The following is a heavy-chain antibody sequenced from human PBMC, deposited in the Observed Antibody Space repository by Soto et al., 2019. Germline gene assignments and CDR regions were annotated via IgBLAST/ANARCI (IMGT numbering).Heavy chain of an antibody. CDR3: AGRLTQSDYYGMDV. D-gene: IGHD6-25*01. CDR2: ITPIFGTA. J-gene: IGHJ6*02. CDR1: GGTFSSYA. V-gene: IGHV1-69*06. Sequence: QVQLVQSGAEVKKPGSSVKVSCKASGGTFSSYAISWVRQAPGPGLEWMGGITPIFGTANYAQKFQGRVTITADKSTSTAYMGLSSLRSEDTAVYYCAGRLTQSDYYGMDVWGQGTTVTVSS.